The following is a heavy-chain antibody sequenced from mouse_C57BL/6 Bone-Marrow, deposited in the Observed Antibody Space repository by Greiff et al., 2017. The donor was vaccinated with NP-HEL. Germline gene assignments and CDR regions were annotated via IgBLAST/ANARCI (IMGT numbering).Heavy chain of an antibody. CDR3: ARSHYGSSSYYAMDY. J-gene: IGHJ4*01. V-gene: IGHV1-18*01. D-gene: IGHD1-1*01. CDR2: INPNNGGT. CDR1: GYTFTDYN. Sequence: VQLQQSGPELVKPGASVKIPCKASGYTFTDYNMDWVKQSHGKSLEWIGDINPNNGGTIYNQKFKGKATLTVDKSSSTAYMELRSLTSEDTAVYYCARSHYGSSSYYAMDYWGQGTSVTVSS.